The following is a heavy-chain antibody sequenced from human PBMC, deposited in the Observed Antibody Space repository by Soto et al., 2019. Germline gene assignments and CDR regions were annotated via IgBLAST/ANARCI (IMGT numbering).Heavy chain of an antibody. V-gene: IGHV3-72*01. CDR1: GFTFSDHY. J-gene: IGHJ4*02. CDR2: IRNKANSYTT. Sequence: EVQLVESGGGLVQPGGSLRLSCAVSGFTFSDHYMDWVRQAPGKGLEWVGRIRNKANSYTTGYAASVKGRFTISRDDSKNSLYLHMNSLDTEDTAVYYCARERGGSHCNWGQGTLVTVSS. CDR3: ARERGGSHCN. D-gene: IGHD1-26*01.